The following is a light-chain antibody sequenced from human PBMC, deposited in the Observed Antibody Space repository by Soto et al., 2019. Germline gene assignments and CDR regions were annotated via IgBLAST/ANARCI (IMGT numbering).Light chain of an antibody. CDR3: QQSYSSPPT. V-gene: IGKV1-39*01. CDR2: AAS. CDR1: QSISNH. Sequence: DIPMNQSPSSLSASVEDRVIINCRASQSISNHLNWYQQKPGKAPKLLIFAASSLQSGVPSRFSGSRSGPDFTLTISSLQPEDFATYYCQQSYSSPPTFGQGTKVDIK. J-gene: IGKJ1*01.